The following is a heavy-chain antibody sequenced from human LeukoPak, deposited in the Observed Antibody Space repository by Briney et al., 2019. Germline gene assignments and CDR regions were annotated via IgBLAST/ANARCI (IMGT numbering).Heavy chain of an antibody. CDR3: ARDDSEIIDY. D-gene: IGHD5-24*01. CDR2: INHSGST. V-gene: IGHV4-34*01. J-gene: IGHJ4*02. CDR1: GGSFSGYY. Sequence: SETLSLTCAVYGGSFSGYYWSWIRQPPGKGLEWIGEINHSGSTNYNPSLKSRVTISVDTSKNQFSLKLSSVTAADTAVYYCARDDSEIIDYWGQGTLVTVSS.